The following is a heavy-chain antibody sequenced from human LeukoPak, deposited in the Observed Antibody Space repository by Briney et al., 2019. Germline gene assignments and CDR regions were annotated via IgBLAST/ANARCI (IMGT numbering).Heavy chain of an antibody. CDR3: ARGGIAVAGTGRGPRFDP. V-gene: IGHV4-34*01. J-gene: IGHJ5*02. CDR2: INHSGST. Sequence: PSETLSLTCAVYGGPLRGYYWSWIRQPPGKGLEGSVEINHSGSTNYNPSLKSRVTISLDTSKNQFSLTLSSVTAADTAVYYCARGGIAVAGTGRGPRFDPWGQGTLVTVSS. CDR1: GGPLRGYY. D-gene: IGHD6-19*01.